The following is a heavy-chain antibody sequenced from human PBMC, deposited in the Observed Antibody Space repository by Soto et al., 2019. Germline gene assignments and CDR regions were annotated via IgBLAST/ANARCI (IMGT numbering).Heavy chain of an antibody. Sequence: EVQLVESGGGLVKPGGSLRLSCAASGFTFSSYSMNWVRQAPGKGLEWVSSISSSSSYICYADSVKGRFTISRDNAKNSLYLQMNSLRAEDTAVYYCARASGSYYHWGQGTLVTVSS. CDR2: ISSSSSYI. J-gene: IGHJ5*02. D-gene: IGHD1-26*01. CDR3: ARASGSYYH. CDR1: GFTFSSYS. V-gene: IGHV3-21*01.